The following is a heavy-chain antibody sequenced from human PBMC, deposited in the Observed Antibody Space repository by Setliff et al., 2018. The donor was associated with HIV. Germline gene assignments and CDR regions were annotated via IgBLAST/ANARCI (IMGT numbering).Heavy chain of an antibody. Sequence: ASVKVSCKASGGTFSSYAISWVRQAPGQGLEWMGGIIPIFGTANYAQKFQGRVTITADESTSTAYMELSSLRSEDTAVYYCARGDSSGYYYVGGQADAFDIWGQGTMVT. V-gene: IGHV1-69*13. CDR2: IIPIFGTA. J-gene: IGHJ3*02. D-gene: IGHD3-22*01. CDR1: GGTFSSYA. CDR3: ARGDSSGYYYVGGQADAFDI.